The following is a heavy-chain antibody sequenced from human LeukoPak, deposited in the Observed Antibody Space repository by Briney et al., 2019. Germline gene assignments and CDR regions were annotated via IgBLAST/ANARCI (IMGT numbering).Heavy chain of an antibody. V-gene: IGHV1-18*01. Sequence: ASVKVSCKASGYTFTSYGISWVRQAPGQGLEWMGWISAYNGNTNYAQKLQGRVTMTTDTSTSTAYMELRSLRPDDAAVYYCARDRGYYDSSGYWGQGTLVTVSS. CDR2: ISAYNGNT. CDR3: ARDRGYYDSSGY. D-gene: IGHD3-22*01. CDR1: GYTFTSYG. J-gene: IGHJ4*02.